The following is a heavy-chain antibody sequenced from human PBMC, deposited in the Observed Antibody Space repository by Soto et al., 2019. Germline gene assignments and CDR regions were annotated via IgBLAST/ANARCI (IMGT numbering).Heavy chain of an antibody. J-gene: IGHJ6*02. D-gene: IGHD3-22*01. CDR3: ARDLYYYDSSGCLDV. Sequence: GGSLRLSCAASGFTFSSYAMHWVRQAPGKGLEWVAVISYDGSNKYYADSVKGRFTISRDNSKNTLYLQMNSLRAEDTVVYYCARDLYYYDSSGCLDVWGQGTTVTVSS. CDR2: ISYDGSNK. V-gene: IGHV3-30-3*01. CDR1: GFTFSSYA.